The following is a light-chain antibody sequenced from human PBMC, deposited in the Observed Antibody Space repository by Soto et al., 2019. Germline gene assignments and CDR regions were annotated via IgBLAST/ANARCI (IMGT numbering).Light chain of an antibody. CDR2: ENN. CDR1: SGSIANNY. CDR3: QSYDSRFVL. Sequence: NFMLTQPHSVSESPGKTLSISCTRSSGSIANNYVQWYQQRPGSAPTTVIYENNQRLSGVPDRFSGSTDRSSNSASLTISGLQTEDEADYYCQSYDSRFVLFGGGTKLTVL. V-gene: IGLV6-57*04. J-gene: IGLJ2*01.